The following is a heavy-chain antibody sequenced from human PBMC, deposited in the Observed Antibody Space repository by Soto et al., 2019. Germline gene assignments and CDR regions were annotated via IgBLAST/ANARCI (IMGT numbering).Heavy chain of an antibody. V-gene: IGHV6-1*01. J-gene: IGHJ3*02. D-gene: IGHD3-22*01. CDR2: TYYRSKWYN. CDR3: AIMYYYDSSGYHDAFDI. CDR1: GDSVSSNSSA. Sequence: SQTLSLTCDISGDSVSSNSSAWNWIRQSPSRGLEWLGRTYYRSKWYNDYAVSVKSRITINPDTSKNQFSLQLNSVTPEDTAVYYCAIMYYYDSSGYHDAFDIWGQGTMVTVSS.